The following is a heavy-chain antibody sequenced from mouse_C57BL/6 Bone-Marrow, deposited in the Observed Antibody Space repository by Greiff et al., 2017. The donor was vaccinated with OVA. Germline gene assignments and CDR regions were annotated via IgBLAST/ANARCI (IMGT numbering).Heavy chain of an antibody. V-gene: IGHV1-22*01. CDR2: INPNNGGT. D-gene: IGHD1-1*01. Sequence: EVQLQQSGPELVKPGASVKMSCKASGYTFTDYNMHWVKQSHGKSLEWIGYINPNNGGTSYNQKFKGKATLTVNKSSSTAYMELSSLTSEDSAVSYYSYSSHWYFDVWGTGTTVTVSS. CDR1: GYTFTDYN. J-gene: IGHJ1*03. CDR3: SYSSHWYFDV.